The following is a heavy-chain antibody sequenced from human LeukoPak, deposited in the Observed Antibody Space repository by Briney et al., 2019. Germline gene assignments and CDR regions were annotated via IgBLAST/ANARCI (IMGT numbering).Heavy chain of an antibody. V-gene: IGHV1-8*02. CDR2: MNPNSGNT. CDR3: ARSRWLVRFTQYYFDY. Sequence: ASVKVSCKASGYTFTSYGINWVRQATGQGLEWMGWMNPNSGNTGYAQKFQGRVTMTRNTSISTAYMELSSLRSEDTAVYYCARSRWLVRFTQYYFDYWGQGTLVTVSS. CDR1: GYTFTSYG. J-gene: IGHJ4*02. D-gene: IGHD6-19*01.